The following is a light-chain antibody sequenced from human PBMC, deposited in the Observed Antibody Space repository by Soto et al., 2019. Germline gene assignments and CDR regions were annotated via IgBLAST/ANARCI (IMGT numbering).Light chain of an antibody. CDR3: QQYNNWPLT. V-gene: IGKV3-15*01. Sequence: EVVMPQSPATLSVSPGERATLSCRASQYIASKLAWYQQKLGQAPRLLIYDASTRATGIPARFSGSGSGTEFTLIISSLQSEDFAVYYCQQYNNWPLTFGGGTRWIS. J-gene: IGKJ4*01. CDR1: QYIASK. CDR2: DAS.